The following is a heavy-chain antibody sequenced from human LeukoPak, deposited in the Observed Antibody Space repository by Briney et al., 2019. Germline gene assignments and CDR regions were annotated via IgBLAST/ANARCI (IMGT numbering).Heavy chain of an antibody. D-gene: IGHD6-13*01. CDR3: ARRAGAAAGYYYYMDV. CDR1: GGSISSSSYY. Sequence: SETLSLTCTVSGGSISSSSYYWGWIRQPPGKGLEWIGSIYYSGSTYYSPSLKSRVTISVDTSKNQFSLKLSSVTAADTAVYYCARRAGAAAGYYYYMDVWGKGTTVTISS. CDR2: IYYSGST. V-gene: IGHV4-39*01. J-gene: IGHJ6*03.